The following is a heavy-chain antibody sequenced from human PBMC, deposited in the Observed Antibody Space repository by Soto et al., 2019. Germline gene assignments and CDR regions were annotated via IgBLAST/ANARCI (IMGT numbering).Heavy chain of an antibody. D-gene: IGHD6-6*01. Sequence: QVQLVQSGAEVKKPGSSVRVSCKASGGTFSSYAISWVRQAPGQGLVWMGGIIPIFGTANYAQKFQGRVTITADKSTSTVYMELSSLRSEDTAVYYCARDHRVAARPSELGYWCQGTLFTVSS. V-gene: IGHV1-69*06. CDR3: ARDHRVAARPSELGY. CDR2: IIPIFGTA. J-gene: IGHJ4*02. CDR1: GGTFSSYA.